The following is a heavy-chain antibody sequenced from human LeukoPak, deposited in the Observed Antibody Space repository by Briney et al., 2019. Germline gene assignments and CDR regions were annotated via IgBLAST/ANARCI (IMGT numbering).Heavy chain of an antibody. J-gene: IGHJ4*02. CDR3: ATRPITMVRGVIITPFDY. CDR1: GASIDSHSW. CDR2: INHSGST. D-gene: IGHD3-10*01. Sequence: SETLSLTCAVSGASIDSHSWWSWIRQPPGKGLEWIGEINHSGSTNYNPSLKSRVTVSVDTSKNQFSLKLSSVTAADTAVYYCATRPITMVRGVIITPFDYWGQGTLVTVSS. V-gene: IGHV4-4*02.